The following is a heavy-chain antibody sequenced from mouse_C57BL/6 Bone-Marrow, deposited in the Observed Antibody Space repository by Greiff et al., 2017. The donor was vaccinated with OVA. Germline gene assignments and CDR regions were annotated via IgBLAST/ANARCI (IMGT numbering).Heavy chain of an antibody. V-gene: IGHV14-1*01. CDR2: IDPEDGDT. CDR3: TTLYYDYSYWYFDV. CDR1: GFNIKDYY. D-gene: IGHD2-4*01. J-gene: IGHJ1*03. Sequence: EVKLMESGAELVRPGASVKLSCTASGFNIKDYYMHWVKQRPEQGLEWIGRIDPEDGDTEYAPKFQGKATMTADTSSNTDYLQLSSLTSEDTAVYYCTTLYYDYSYWYFDVWGTGTTVTVSS.